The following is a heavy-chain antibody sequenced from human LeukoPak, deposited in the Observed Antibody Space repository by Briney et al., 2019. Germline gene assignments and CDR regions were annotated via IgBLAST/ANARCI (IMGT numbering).Heavy chain of an antibody. V-gene: IGHV1-24*01. CDR3: ATNSGSYFLY. D-gene: IGHD1-26*01. CDR2: FDPEDGEA. CDR1: GYTLTELV. J-gene: IGHJ4*02. Sequence: ASVKFSCKVSGYTLTELVIHWVQQAPGKGLEWMGGFDPEDGEAIYAQKFQGRVTMTEDTSTDTAYMELSSLRSEDTAVYYCATNSGSYFLYWGQGTLVTVSS.